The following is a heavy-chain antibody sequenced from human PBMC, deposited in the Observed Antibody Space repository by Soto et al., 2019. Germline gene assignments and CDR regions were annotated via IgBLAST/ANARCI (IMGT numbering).Heavy chain of an antibody. CDR1: GASISSYY. CDR2: VYYSGST. D-gene: IGHD3-22*01. J-gene: IGHJ3*02. CDR3: ARIYDGSGPNSGGYSFDI. V-gene: IGHV4-59*01. Sequence: SETLSLTCTVSGASISSYYWSWIRQPPGKGLEWIGYVYYSGSTNYNPSLKSRVTISVDTSKNQFSLKLSSVTAADTAIYYCARIYDGSGPNSGGYSFDIWGQGTMVTVSS.